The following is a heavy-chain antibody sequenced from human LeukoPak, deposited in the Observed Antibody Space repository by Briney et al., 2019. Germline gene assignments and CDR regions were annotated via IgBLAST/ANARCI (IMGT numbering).Heavy chain of an antibody. CDR3: ARGSRFTVRPSNPTLGYFDY. CDR2: IIPIFGTA. D-gene: IGHD3-16*02. Sequence: SVKVSCKASGGTFSSYAISWVRQAPGQGVEWMGGIIPIFGTANYAQKFQGRVTITADESTSTAYMELSSLRSEDTAVYYCARGSRFTVRPSNPTLGYFDYWGQGTLVTVSS. J-gene: IGHJ4*02. CDR1: GGTFSSYA. V-gene: IGHV1-69*13.